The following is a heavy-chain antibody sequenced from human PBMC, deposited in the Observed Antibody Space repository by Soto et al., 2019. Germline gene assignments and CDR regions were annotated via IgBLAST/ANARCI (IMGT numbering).Heavy chain of an antibody. Sequence: GGSLRLSCSASGFTFRSYAMSWVRQAPGKGLEWVSGISGGGSDTYYSDSVRGRFTISRDNSKNTLYLQMNSLRAEDTAVYYCAKELPSLFPLDAFDIWGQGTMVTVSS. V-gene: IGHV3-23*01. J-gene: IGHJ3*02. CDR2: ISGGGSDT. CDR3: AKELPSLFPLDAFDI. CDR1: GFTFRSYA.